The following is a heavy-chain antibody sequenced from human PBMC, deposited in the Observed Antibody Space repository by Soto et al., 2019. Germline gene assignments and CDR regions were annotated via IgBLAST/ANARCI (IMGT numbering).Heavy chain of an antibody. CDR2: IYYSGST. CDR3: ARDHSHLFDS. CDR1: GGSVSSGSYY. D-gene: IGHD2-15*01. Sequence: QVQLQESGPGLVKPSETLSLTCTVSGGSVSSGSYYWSWIRQPPGKGLEWIGYIYYSGSTNYNPSLKSRVPISVDTSKNQFSLKLSSVTAADTAVYYCARDHSHLFDSWGQGTLVTVSS. J-gene: IGHJ4*02. V-gene: IGHV4-61*01.